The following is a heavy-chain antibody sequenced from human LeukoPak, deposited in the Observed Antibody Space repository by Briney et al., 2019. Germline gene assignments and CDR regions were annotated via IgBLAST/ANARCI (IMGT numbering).Heavy chain of an antibody. CDR2: IYHSGST. CDR1: GGSISRGGYS. D-gene: IGHD2-15*01. J-gene: IGHJ5*02. Sequence: SQTLSLTCAVSGGSISRGGYSWSWIRQPPGKGLEWIGYIYHSGSTYYNPSLKSRVTISVDRSKNQFSLKLSSVTAADTAVYYCASGGSGWFDPWGQGTLVTVSS. V-gene: IGHV4-30-2*01. CDR3: ASGGSGWFDP.